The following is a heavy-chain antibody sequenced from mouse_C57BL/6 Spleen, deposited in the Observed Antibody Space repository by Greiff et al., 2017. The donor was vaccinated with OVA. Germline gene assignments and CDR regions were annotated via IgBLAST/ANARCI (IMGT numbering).Heavy chain of an antibody. J-gene: IGHJ2*01. CDR2: ISYDGSN. D-gene: IGHD2-3*01. CDR1: GYSITSGYY. V-gene: IGHV3-6*01. CDR3: ARADGYYAFDY. Sequence: EVQLVESGPGLVKPSQSLSLTCSVTGYSITSGYYWNWIRQFPGNKLEWMGYISYDGSNDYNPSLKNRISITRDTSKNQFFLKLNSVTTEDTATYYCARADGYYAFDYWGQGTTLTVSS.